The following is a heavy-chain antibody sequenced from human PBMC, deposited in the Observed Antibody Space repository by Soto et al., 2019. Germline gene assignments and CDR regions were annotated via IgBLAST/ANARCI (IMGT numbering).Heavy chain of an antibody. D-gene: IGHD5-12*01. Sequence: QVQLQESGPGLVKPSQTLSLTCTVSGGSISSGGYYWGWIRQNPGKGLEWIGYIYYSGTTNYNTSLQSRHTISVATSKNQFSLKLNSMTAADTAVYYCARDESATDAFDIWGQGTMVTVSS. V-gene: IGHV4-31*03. CDR3: ARDESATDAFDI. CDR2: IYYSGTT. CDR1: GGSISSGGYY. J-gene: IGHJ3*02.